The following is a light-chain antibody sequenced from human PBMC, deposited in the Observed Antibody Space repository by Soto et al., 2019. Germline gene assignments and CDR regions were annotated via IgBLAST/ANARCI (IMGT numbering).Light chain of an antibody. CDR2: GAS. V-gene: IGKV3-15*01. J-gene: IGKJ4*01. Sequence: EVVMTQSPATVSVFQGEGVTLSCRASQTISTDLAWYQQKPGQAPRLLIYGASTRATGVPDRFSGGGSGTEFTLTISSLQSEDFAFYYCKQNNKWPPVTFGGGTKVDI. CDR3: KQNNKWPPVT. CDR1: QTISTD.